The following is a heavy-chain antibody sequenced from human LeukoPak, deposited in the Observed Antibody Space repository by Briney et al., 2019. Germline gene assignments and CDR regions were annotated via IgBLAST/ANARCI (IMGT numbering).Heavy chain of an antibody. V-gene: IGHV1-69*06. CDR1: GGTFSSYA. J-gene: IGHJ3*02. CDR3: ARESGWLRDAFDI. Sequence: SVKVSCKASGGTFSSYAISWVRQAPGQGLEWMGGIIPIFGTANYAQKFQGRVTITADKSTSTAYMELSSLRSEDTAVYYCARESGWLRDAFDIWGQGTMVTVSS. CDR2: IIPIFGTA. D-gene: IGHD5-12*01.